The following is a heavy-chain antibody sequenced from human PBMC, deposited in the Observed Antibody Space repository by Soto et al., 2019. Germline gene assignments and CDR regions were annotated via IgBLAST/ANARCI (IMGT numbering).Heavy chain of an antibody. CDR3: ARNKAIGLDI. CDR2: INPSGGST. J-gene: IGHJ3*02. V-gene: IGHV1-46*01. Sequence: QVQLVQSGAEVKEPGASVKVSCKASGYTFTTYYIHWVRQAPGQGLEWMGFINPSGGSTSYSRKFQGRVTMTRDTSTSTVYVELSSLRSEDTAVYYCARNKAIGLDIWGQGTMVTVAS. CDR1: GYTFTTYY.